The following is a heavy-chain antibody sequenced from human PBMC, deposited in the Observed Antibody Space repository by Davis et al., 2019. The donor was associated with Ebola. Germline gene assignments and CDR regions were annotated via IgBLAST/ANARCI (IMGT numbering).Heavy chain of an antibody. CDR3: AREKIWVRELGYFDY. D-gene: IGHD3-10*01. J-gene: IGHJ4*02. Sequence: GESLKISCAASGFTFSSYAMSWVRQAPGKGLEWVSAISGSGGSTYYADSVKGRFTISRDNSKNTLYLQMNSLRAEDTAVYYCAREKIWVRELGYFDYWGQGTLVTVSS. CDR1: GFTFSSYA. V-gene: IGHV3-23*01. CDR2: ISGSGGST.